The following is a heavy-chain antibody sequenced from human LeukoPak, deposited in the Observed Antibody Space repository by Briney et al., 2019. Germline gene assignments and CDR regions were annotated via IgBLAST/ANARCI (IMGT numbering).Heavy chain of an antibody. CDR1: GYSVSSNNAA. Sequence: SQTLSLTCAISGYSVSSNNAAWNWIRQSPSRGLEWLGRTYYRSRWFTDYALSVKSRITINPDTSRNQFSLQLNSVSPEDTAVYYCVRGSALDIWGQGTMVTVSS. CDR2: TYYRSRWFT. CDR3: VRGSALDI. V-gene: IGHV6-1*01. J-gene: IGHJ3*02.